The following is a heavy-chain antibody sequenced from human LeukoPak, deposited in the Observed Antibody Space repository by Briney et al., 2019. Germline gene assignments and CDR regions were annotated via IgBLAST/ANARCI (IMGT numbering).Heavy chain of an antibody. CDR3: ARHNYDFDFDY. CDR1: GYTFTDLY. J-gene: IGHJ4*01. CDR2: IRPNSGGT. V-gene: IGHV1-2*02. D-gene: IGHD4-11*01. Sequence: ASVKVSCKASGYTFTDLYIHWVRQAPGQGLEWMGFIRPNSGGTSYAQKFQGRVTMTRDTSINTAYLELSGLTFDDTAVYFCARHNYDFDFDYWGQGTLVTVSS.